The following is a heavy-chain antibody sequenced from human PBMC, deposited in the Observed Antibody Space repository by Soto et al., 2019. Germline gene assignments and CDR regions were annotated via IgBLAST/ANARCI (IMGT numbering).Heavy chain of an antibody. J-gene: IGHJ4*02. CDR3: AKTGRGGYQRAIDY. D-gene: IGHD5-12*01. V-gene: IGHV3-23*01. Sequence: GGSLRLSCAASGFTFSSYAMSWVRQAPGKGLEWVSAISGSGGSTYYADSVKGRFTISRDNSKNTLYLQMNSLRAEDTAVYYCAKTGRGGYQRAIDYWGQGTLVTVSS. CDR1: GFTFSSYA. CDR2: ISGSGGST.